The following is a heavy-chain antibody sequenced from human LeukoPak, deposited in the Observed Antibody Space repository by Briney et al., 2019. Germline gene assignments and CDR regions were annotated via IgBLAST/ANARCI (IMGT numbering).Heavy chain of an antibody. D-gene: IGHD3-9*01. CDR2: IYYSGST. Sequence: SETLSLTCTVSGVSISSYYWSWLRQPPGKGLEWLGYIYYSGSTNYNPSLKSRVTISVDTSKNQFSLKLSSVTAADTAVYYCARENYDILTGYWFDYWGQGTLVTVSS. V-gene: IGHV4-59*01. CDR1: GVSISSYY. CDR3: ARENYDILTGYWFDY. J-gene: IGHJ4*02.